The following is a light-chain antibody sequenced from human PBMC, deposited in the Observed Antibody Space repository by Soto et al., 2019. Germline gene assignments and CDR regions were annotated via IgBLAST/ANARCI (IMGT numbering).Light chain of an antibody. J-gene: IGKJ1*01. CDR3: QQYNNWPRT. CDR1: QSLNTN. CDR2: VAS. V-gene: IGKV3-15*01. Sequence: EVVLTQSPGTLSLSPGERATLSCRASQSLNTNLAWYQQRPGQAPRLLIYVASTRAAGVPARFSGSGSGTEFTLTISSLQSEDFAIYYCQQYNNWPRTFGQGTKVDIK.